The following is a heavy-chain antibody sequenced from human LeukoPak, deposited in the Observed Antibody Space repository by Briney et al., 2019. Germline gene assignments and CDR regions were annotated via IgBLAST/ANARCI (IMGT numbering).Heavy chain of an antibody. CDR1: GYTFTSYD. V-gene: IGHV1-2*02. CDR2: INPNSGGT. J-gene: IGHJ4*02. CDR3: ARGVVIAPQTFDY. Sequence: ASVKVSCKASGYTFTSYDINWVRQAPGQGLEWMGWINPNSGGTNYAQKFQGRVTMTRDTSISTAYMELSRLRSDDTAVYYCARGVVIAPQTFDYWGQGTLVTVSS. D-gene: IGHD2-21*01.